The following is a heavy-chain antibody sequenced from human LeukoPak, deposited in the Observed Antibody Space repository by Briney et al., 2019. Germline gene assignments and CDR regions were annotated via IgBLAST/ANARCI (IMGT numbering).Heavy chain of an antibody. CDR1: EFSFSSYG. CDR2: IIQDGSEK. J-gene: IGHJ4*02. Sequence: PGGSLRLSCAASEFSFSSYGMHWVRQAPGKGLEWVASIIQDGSEKYYVDSVKGRFTISRDNAKNSLYLQMGSLRAEDTAVYYCARDLDYWGQGTLDTVSS. CDR3: ARDLDY. V-gene: IGHV3-7*04.